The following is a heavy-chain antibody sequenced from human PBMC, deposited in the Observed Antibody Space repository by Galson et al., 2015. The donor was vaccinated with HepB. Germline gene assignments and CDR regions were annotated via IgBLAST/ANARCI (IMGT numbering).Heavy chain of an antibody. D-gene: IGHD1-14*01. CDR3: ARLYNPAHYYYYYMDV. CDR1: GFTFSSYG. CDR2: IWYDGSNK. V-gene: IGHV3-33*01. Sequence: SLRLSCAASGFTFSSYGMHWVRQAPGKGLEWVAVIWYDGSNKYYADSVKGRFTISRDNSKNTLYLQMNSLRAEDTAVYYCARLYNPAHYYYYYMDVWGKGTTVTVSS. J-gene: IGHJ6*03.